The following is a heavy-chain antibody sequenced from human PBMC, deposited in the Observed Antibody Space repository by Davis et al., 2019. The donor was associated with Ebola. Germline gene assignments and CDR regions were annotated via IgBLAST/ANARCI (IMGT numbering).Heavy chain of an antibody. V-gene: IGHV4-4*02. Sequence: LETLSLTCAVSGDSISSSNWWTWVRQPPGKGLEWIGEIYHTETTNYNPSLKSRVTISVDKSKNQFSLKLTSVTAADTAVYYCARDSGGGQGIDHWGQGTLVTVSS. CDR3: ARDSGGGQGIDH. CDR1: GDSISSSNW. CDR2: IYHTETT. J-gene: IGHJ4*02. D-gene: IGHD3-16*01.